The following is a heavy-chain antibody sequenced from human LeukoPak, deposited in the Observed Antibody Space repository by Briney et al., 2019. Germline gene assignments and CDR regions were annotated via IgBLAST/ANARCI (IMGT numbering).Heavy chain of an antibody. CDR3: ASPYYDSSGYSDY. D-gene: IGHD3-22*01. CDR2: IKQDGSEK. CDR1: GFTFSNYW. V-gene: IGHV3-7*01. J-gene: IGHJ4*02. Sequence: GGSLRLSCAASGFTFSNYWMSWVRQAPGKGLEWVANIKQDGSEKYYVNSVKGRFTISRDNAKNSLYLQMNSLRAEDTAVYYCASPYYDSSGYSDYWGQGTLVTVSS.